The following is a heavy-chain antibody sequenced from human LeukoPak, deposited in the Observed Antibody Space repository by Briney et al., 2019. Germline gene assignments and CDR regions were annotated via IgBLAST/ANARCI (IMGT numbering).Heavy chain of an antibody. Sequence: SETLSLTCTVSGGSISSYYWSWIRQPPGKGLEWIGYIYYSGSTYYNPSLKSRVTISVDTSKNQFSLKLSSVTAADTAVYYCARDSVYSGSSLDYWGQEALVTVSS. CDR2: IYYSGST. J-gene: IGHJ4*02. V-gene: IGHV4-59*12. D-gene: IGHD1-26*01. CDR1: GGSISSYY. CDR3: ARDSVYSGSSLDY.